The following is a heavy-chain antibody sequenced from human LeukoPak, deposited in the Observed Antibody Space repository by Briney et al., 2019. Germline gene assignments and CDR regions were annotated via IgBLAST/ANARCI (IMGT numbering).Heavy chain of an antibody. J-gene: IGHJ4*02. V-gene: IGHV4-34*01. CDR3: ARGVPPVGASPYFDY. CDR2: INHSGST. Sequence: SSETPSLTCAVYGGSFSVYYWSWIRQPPGKGREWIGEINHSGSTNYNPSLKSRVTISVDTSKNQFSLKLSSVTAADTAVYYCARGVPPVGASPYFDYWGQGTLVTVSS. D-gene: IGHD1-26*01. CDR1: GGSFSVYY.